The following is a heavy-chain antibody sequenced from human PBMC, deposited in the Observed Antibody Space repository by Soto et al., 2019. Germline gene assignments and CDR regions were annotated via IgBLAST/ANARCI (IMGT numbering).Heavy chain of an antibody. CDR2: IYYSGST. J-gene: IGHJ6*03. V-gene: IGHV4-39*02. Sequence: SETLSLTCTVSGGSISSSSYYWGWIRQPPGKGLEWIGSIYYSGSTYYNPSLKSRVTISVDTSKNQFSLKLSSVTAADTAVYYCARDPVVPAAMKYYYYMDVWGKGTTVTVSS. CDR3: ARDPVVPAAMKYYYYMDV. CDR1: GGSISSSSYY. D-gene: IGHD2-2*01.